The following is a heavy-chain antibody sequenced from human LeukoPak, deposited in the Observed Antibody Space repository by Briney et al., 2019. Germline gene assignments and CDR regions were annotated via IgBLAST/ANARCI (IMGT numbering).Heavy chain of an antibody. CDR1: GYTFTSYD. D-gene: IGHD3-10*01. J-gene: IGHJ5*02. CDR2: MNPNSGNT. CDR3: ARGKVVRGVIIRSAWFDP. Sequence: ASVKVSCKASGYTFTSYDINWVRQATGQGLEWMGWMNPNSGNTGYAQKFQGRVTMTRNTSISTAYMELSSLRSEDTAVYYCARGKVVRGVIIRSAWFDPWGQGTLVSVSS. V-gene: IGHV1-8*01.